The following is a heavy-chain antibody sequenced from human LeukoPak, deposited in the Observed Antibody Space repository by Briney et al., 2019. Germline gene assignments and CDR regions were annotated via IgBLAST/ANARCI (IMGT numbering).Heavy chain of an antibody. J-gene: IGHJ4*02. CDR3: ANLLYDSSGFHGNY. D-gene: IGHD3-22*01. CDR1: GFTFTSYA. CDR2: ISDSGGNT. V-gene: IGHV3-23*01. Sequence: GGSLRLSCAASGFTFTSYAMSWVRQAPGKGLEWVSAISDSGGNTYYADSVKGRFTISRDNSKNTLYLQMNSLRAEDTAVYYCANLLYDSSGFHGNYWGQGTLVTVSS.